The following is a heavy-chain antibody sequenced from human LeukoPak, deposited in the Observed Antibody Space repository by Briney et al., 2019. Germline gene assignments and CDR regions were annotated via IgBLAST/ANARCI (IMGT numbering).Heavy chain of an antibody. V-gene: IGHV4-39*07. D-gene: IGHD3-10*01. J-gene: IGHJ6*03. CDR2: IYYSGST. CDR3: ARIRGFGADYYYYYMDV. Sequence: SETLSLTCTVSGGSISSSSYYWGWIRQPPGKGLEWIGSIYYSGSTYYNPSLKSRVTISVDNSKNQFSLKLSSVTAADTAVYYCARIRGFGADYYYYYMDVWGKGTPVTVSS. CDR1: GGSISSSSYY.